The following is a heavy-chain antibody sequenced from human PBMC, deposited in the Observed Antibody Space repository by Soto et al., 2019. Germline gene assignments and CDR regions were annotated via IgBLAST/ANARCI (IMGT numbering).Heavy chain of an antibody. D-gene: IGHD6-6*01. CDR2: IKQDGSER. J-gene: IGHJ4*02. V-gene: IGHV3-7*01. Sequence: EVQLVESGGGLVQPGGSLRLSCAASGFTFNRYWMGWVRQAPGKGPEWLANIKQDGSERYYVDSVKGRFTISRDNVKNSVYLQMNSLRAEDTAVYYCTRTISALPGDDCWGQGTLVTVSS. CDR3: TRTISALPGDDC. CDR1: GFTFNRYW.